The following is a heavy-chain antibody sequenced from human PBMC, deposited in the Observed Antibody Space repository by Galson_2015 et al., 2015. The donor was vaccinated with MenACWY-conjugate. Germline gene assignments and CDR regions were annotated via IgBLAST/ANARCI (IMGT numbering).Heavy chain of an antibody. V-gene: IGHV1-3*01. CDR2: INDGNGNT. J-gene: IGHJ5*02. Sequence: SVKVSCKASGYTFTSYAMHWVRQAPGQRLEWMGWINDGNGNTKYSQKFQGRVTITRDTSASTAYMELSSLRSEDTAVYYCASAGWFGVPSGGFDPWGQGTLVTVSS. CDR3: ASAGWFGVPSGGFDP. CDR1: GYTFTSYA. D-gene: IGHD3-10*01.